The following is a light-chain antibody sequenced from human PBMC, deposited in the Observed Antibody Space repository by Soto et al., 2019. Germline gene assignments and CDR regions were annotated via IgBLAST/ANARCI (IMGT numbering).Light chain of an antibody. Sequence: DIHMTQSPSTLSASVLDTVTITFLASQTISGWLAWYQQRPGKAPNLLIFDASTLESGVPSRFSGSGSGTTFTLTISSLQSDDFATYYCLQYNGYYRTFGQGTKVDIK. CDR3: LQYNGYYRT. CDR1: QTISGW. J-gene: IGKJ1*01. V-gene: IGKV1-5*01. CDR2: DAS.